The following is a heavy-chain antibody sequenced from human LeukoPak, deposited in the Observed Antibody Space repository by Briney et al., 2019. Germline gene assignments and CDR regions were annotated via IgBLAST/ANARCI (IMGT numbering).Heavy chain of an antibody. J-gene: IGHJ5*02. CDR1: GGSISSYY. CDR2: IYYSGTT. Sequence: KPSETLSLTCTVCGGSISSYYWRWSRQPPGKGLEGIGYIYYSGTTNYNPSLKRPVPISVDPSKNPFSLKLSSVTAADTAVYYCAREKFPYSSMQNWFDPCGQGTLVTVSS. V-gene: IGHV4-59*01. CDR3: AREKFPYSSMQNWFDP. D-gene: IGHD6-13*01.